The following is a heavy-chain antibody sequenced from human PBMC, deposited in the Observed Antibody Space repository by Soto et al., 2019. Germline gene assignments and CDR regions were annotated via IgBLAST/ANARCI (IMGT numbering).Heavy chain of an antibody. J-gene: IGHJ4*02. Sequence: QVQLVESGGGLVKPGGSLRLSCAASGFTFSDYYMTWIRQAPGKGLGWVSYISSRSTYTNYADSVKGRFTISRDNAKNSLYLQMNSLRAEDTAVYYCARGNYGWYLGDFDYWGQGTLVTVSS. D-gene: IGHD6-19*01. CDR2: ISSRSTYT. CDR3: ARGNYGWYLGDFDY. CDR1: GFTFSDYY. V-gene: IGHV3-11*05.